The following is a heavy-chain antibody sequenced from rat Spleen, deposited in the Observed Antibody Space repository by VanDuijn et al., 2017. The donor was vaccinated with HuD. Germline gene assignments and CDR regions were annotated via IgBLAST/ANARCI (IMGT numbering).Heavy chain of an antibody. CDR2: ISSDGGNP. CDR3: ASQRTMID. D-gene: IGHD1-12*01. CDR1: GFTFSDYY. Sequence: EVQLVESGGGLVQPGRSLKLSCAASGFTFSDYYMAWVRQAPAKGLEWVATISSDGGNPYYRDSVRGRFTVSRDNAKSTLYLQMNSLRSEDTATYYCASQRTMIDWGQGVMVTVSS. J-gene: IGHJ2*01. V-gene: IGHV5-25*01.